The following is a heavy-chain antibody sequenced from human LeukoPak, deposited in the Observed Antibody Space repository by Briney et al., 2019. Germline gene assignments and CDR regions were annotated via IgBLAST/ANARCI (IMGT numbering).Heavy chain of an antibody. Sequence: SVKVSCKASGGTFSSYAISWVRQAPGQGLEWMGGIIPIFGTANYAQKFQERVTITRDMSTSTAYMELSSLRSEDTAVYYCATPPSGSYSWDYWGQGTLVTVSS. CDR2: IIPIFGTA. J-gene: IGHJ4*02. V-gene: IGHV1-69*05. CDR1: GGTFSSYA. CDR3: ATPPSGSYSWDY. D-gene: IGHD1-26*01.